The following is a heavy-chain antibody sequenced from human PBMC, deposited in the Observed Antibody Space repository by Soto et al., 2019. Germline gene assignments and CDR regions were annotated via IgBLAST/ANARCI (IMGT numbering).Heavy chain of an antibody. CDR1: GFNFGDYA. D-gene: IGHD1-26*01. CDR3: VKDISGAYSGPNYDA. Sequence: GGSLRLSCAASGFNFGDYAMHWVRQTPGEGLEWVSGLNWNSVTPGYGDSVKGRFSISRDNGKYALYLQMTSQRPEDTALYYCVKDISGAYSGPNYDAWGQGTTVTVSS. CDR2: LNWNSVTP. V-gene: IGHV3-9*01. J-gene: IGHJ6*02.